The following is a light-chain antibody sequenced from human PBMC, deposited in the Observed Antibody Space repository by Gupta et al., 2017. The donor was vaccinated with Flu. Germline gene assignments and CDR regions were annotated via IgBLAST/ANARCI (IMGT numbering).Light chain of an antibody. CDR1: QSISSY. Sequence: PSSLSASVGDRVTITCRASQSISSYLNWYQQKPGKAPKLLIYAASSLQSGVPSRFSGSGSGTDFTLTISSLQPEDFATYYCQQSYSTWYTFGQGTKLEIK. CDR2: AAS. J-gene: IGKJ2*01. V-gene: IGKV1-39*01. CDR3: QQSYSTWYT.